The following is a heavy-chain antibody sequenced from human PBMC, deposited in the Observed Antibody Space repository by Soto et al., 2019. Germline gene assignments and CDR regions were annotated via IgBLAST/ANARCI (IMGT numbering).Heavy chain of an antibody. D-gene: IGHD6-13*01. J-gene: IGHJ4*02. CDR1: GGSFSGYY. V-gene: IGHV4-34*01. CDR3: ARGLMAKFSAGPIDY. Sequence: SETLSLTCAVYGGSFSGYYWSWIRQPPGKGLEWIGEINHSGSTNYNPSLKSRVTISVDTSKNQFSLKLSSVTAADTAVYYCARGLMAKFSAGPIDYWGQGTLVTVSS. CDR2: INHSGST.